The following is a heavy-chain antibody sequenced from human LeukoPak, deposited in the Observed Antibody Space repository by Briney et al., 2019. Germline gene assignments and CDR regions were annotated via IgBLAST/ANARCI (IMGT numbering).Heavy chain of an antibody. CDR3: ANLPLAGRRAFDI. CDR2: ISSSGSTI. Sequence: AGGSLRLSCAASGFTFSDYYMSWIRQAPGKGLEWVSYISSSGSTIYYADSVKGRFTISRDNAKNSLYPQMNSLRAEDTAVYYCANLPLAGRRAFDIWGQGTMVTVSS. J-gene: IGHJ3*02. V-gene: IGHV3-11*04. CDR1: GFTFSDYY.